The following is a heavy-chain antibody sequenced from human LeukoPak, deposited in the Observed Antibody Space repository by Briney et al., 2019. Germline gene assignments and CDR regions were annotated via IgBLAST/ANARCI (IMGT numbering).Heavy chain of an antibody. Sequence: SDTLSLTCTVSGGSISSYYWGWIRQPPGKGLEWIGYIYYSGSTNYSPSLKSRVTISVDTSKNQFSLKLSSVTAAGTAVYYCARLLWFGEFVFDYWGQGTLVTVFS. J-gene: IGHJ4*02. CDR1: GGSISSYY. CDR2: IYYSGST. V-gene: IGHV4-59*08. CDR3: ARLLWFGEFVFDY. D-gene: IGHD3-10*01.